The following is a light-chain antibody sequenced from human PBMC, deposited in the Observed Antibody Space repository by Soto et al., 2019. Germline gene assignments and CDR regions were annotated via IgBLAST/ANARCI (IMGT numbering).Light chain of an antibody. CDR1: QSVSSK. Sequence: EIVMTQSPATLSVSPGEGATLSCRASQSVSSKLAWYQQKPGQAPRLLIYGASTRATGIPDRFSGSGSGTDFTLTISSLQPDDFATYYCQQCNTYLYTFGQGTKVDIK. CDR3: QQCNTYLYT. V-gene: IGKV3-15*01. CDR2: GAS. J-gene: IGKJ2*01.